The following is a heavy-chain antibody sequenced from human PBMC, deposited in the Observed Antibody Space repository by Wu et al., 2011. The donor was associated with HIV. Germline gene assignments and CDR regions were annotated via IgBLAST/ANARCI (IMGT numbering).Heavy chain of an antibody. J-gene: IGHJ3*02. CDR2: AITVFGST. V-gene: IGHV1-69*05. CDR1: GGIFDTFA. D-gene: IGHD3-22*01. CDR3: AGEPSLNFYDSSGDGAFDI. Sequence: QVQLVQSGPEVVKPGSSVRVSCKASGGIFDTFAIHWARQAPGHGLEWLGAAITVFGSTNYAQKFQGRVTIGTDSTSTNFYMELSSLRSDDTAVYYCAGEPSLNFYDSSGDGAFDIWGQGTMVTVSS.